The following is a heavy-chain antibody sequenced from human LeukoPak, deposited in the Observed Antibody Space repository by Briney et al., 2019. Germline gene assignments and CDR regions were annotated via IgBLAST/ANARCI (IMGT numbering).Heavy chain of an antibody. Sequence: GGSLRLSCAASGFTFSSYWMSWVRQAPGKGLEWVANIKQDGSEKYYVDSVKGRFTISRDNAKNSLYLQMNSLRAEDTAVYYCARGLRYFDWPTWFDPWGQGTLVTVSS. D-gene: IGHD3-9*01. CDR2: IKQDGSEK. CDR1: GFTFSSYW. CDR3: ARGLRYFDWPTWFDP. J-gene: IGHJ5*02. V-gene: IGHV3-7*03.